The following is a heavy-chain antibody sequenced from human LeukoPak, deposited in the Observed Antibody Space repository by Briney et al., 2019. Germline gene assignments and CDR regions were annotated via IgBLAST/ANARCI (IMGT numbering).Heavy chain of an antibody. J-gene: IGHJ4*02. Sequence: NPGESLKISCKGSGYSFSNYWIGWVRQMPGKGLEWMGIIYPGDSDTRYSPSFQGQVTISADKSISTAYLQWSSLKASDTAMYYCARRSAEDSSGYYYGDYWGQGTLVTVSS. CDR2: IYPGDSDT. D-gene: IGHD3-22*01. CDR1: GYSFSNYW. V-gene: IGHV5-51*01. CDR3: ARRSAEDSSGYYYGDY.